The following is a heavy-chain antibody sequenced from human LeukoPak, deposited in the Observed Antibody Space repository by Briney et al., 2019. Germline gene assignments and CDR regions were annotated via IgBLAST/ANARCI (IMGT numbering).Heavy chain of an antibody. J-gene: IGHJ4*02. Sequence: ASVKVSCKASGYTLTNYYMHWVRQAPGQGLEWMGIINPSGGSTSYAQKFQGRVTMTRDTSTSTAYMELSSLRSEDTAVYYCARAVSVDQLLFGIDYWGQGTLVTVSS. V-gene: IGHV1-46*01. D-gene: IGHD2-2*01. CDR2: INPSGGST. CDR3: ARAVSVDQLLFGIDY. CDR1: GYTLTNYY.